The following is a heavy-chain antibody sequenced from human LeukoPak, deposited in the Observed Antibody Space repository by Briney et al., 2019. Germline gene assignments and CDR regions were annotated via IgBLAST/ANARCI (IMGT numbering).Heavy chain of an antibody. CDR1: GFTFSSFG. CDR3: ARDRTGYYGSGSYYMGWFDP. V-gene: IGHV3-33*01. CDR2: IWYDASNK. Sequence: PGGSLRLSCAASGFTFSSFGMHWVRQAPGKGLEWVAVIWYDASNKYYADSVKGRFTISRDNSKNTLYLQMNSLRDDDTAVYYCARDRTGYYGSGSYYMGWFDPWGQGTLVTVSS. J-gene: IGHJ5*02. D-gene: IGHD3-10*01.